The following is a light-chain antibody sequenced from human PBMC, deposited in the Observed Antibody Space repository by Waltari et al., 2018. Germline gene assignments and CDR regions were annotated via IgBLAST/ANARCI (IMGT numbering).Light chain of an antibody. V-gene: IGKV3-20*01. CDR3: QHYESLPVT. CDR1: QSISKY. CDR2: HAS. J-gene: IGKJ1*01. Sequence: IALTQSPGTLSLAPGERTTISCRASQSISKYLAWYQQKPGQAPRLLIYHASSRAAGIPDRFSGSGSGTDFSLTISRLEPEDFAVYYCQHYESLPVTFGQGTKVEIK.